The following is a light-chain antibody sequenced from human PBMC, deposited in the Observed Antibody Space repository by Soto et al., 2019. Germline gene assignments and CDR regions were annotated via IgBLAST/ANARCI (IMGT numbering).Light chain of an antibody. Sequence: QSVLTQPPSVSGSPGQSVTISCTGTSSDVGGYNYVAWYQQHPGKAPKIMIYDVTERPSGVPDRFSGSESGNTASLTISGLQAGNEVDYYYCSISGNGEVFGTGTKVTVL. CDR2: DVT. J-gene: IGLJ1*01. CDR1: SSDVGGYNY. V-gene: IGLV2-11*01. CDR3: CSISGNGEV.